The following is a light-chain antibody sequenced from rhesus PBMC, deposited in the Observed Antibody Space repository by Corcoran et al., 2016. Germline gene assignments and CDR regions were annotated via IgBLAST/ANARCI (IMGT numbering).Light chain of an antibody. CDR1: QGISDY. J-gene: IGKJ2*01. CDR3: QHSYSTPYS. V-gene: IGKV1-36*02. CDR2: AAS. Sequence: DIQMTQSPSSLSASVGDRVTITCRESQGISDYLSWYQQKPGKAPKRLIYAASSLESGVPSRFSGSGSGTEFTLTISSLPPEDFAAYYCQHSYSTPYSFGQGTKVEIK.